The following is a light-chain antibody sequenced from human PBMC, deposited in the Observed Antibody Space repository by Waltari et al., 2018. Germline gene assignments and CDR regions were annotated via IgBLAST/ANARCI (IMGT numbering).Light chain of an antibody. CDR3: QSYDSSNNV. CDR2: EDN. Sequence: NFMLTQPHSVSESPGKTVTISCTRSSGSIASNYVQWYQQRPGSAPTTVIYEDNQRPSGVPDRFSGSIDSFSNSASLTISGLKTEDEADYYCQSYDSSNNVFGSGTKVTVL. J-gene: IGLJ6*01. CDR1: SGSIASNY. V-gene: IGLV6-57*03.